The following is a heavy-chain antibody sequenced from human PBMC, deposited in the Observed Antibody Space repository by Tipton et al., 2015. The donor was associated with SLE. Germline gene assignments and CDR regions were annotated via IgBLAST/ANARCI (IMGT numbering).Heavy chain of an antibody. CDR3: ARVTGERSYFDY. D-gene: IGHD7-27*01. CDR1: GGSISSGGYY. CDR2: IYYSGST. J-gene: IGHJ4*02. V-gene: IGHV4-31*03. Sequence: LRLSCTVSGGSISSGGYYWSRIRQHPGKGLEWIGYIYYSGSTYYNPSLKSRVTISVDTSKNQFSLKLSSVTAADTAVYYCARVTGERSYFDYWGQGTLVTVSS.